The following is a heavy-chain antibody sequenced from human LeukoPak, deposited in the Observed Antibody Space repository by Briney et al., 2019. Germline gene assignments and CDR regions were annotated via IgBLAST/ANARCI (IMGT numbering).Heavy chain of an antibody. V-gene: IGHV4-59*01. CDR3: ARGSSLDY. Sequence: PSETLSLTCTVSGGSISPYYWSWIRQPPGKGLEWLGYIYYSGNTEYKPSLKSRVAMSVDTSKNQFSLRLSSVTAADTAVYYCARGSSLDYWGQGTLVTVSS. J-gene: IGHJ4*02. CDR2: IYYSGNT. CDR1: GGSISPYY.